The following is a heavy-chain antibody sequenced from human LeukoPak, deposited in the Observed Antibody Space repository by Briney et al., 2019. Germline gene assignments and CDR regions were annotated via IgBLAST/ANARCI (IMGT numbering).Heavy chain of an antibody. J-gene: IGHJ4*02. Sequence: GGSLRLSCAASGFTFSNYWMSWVRQAPGKGLEWVTFIRYDGSNKYYADSVKGRFTISRDNSKNTLYLQMNSLRAEDTAVYYCAKVGGDYWGQGTLVTVSS. CDR3: AKVGGDY. CDR2: IRYDGSNK. V-gene: IGHV3-30*02. CDR1: GFTFSNYW.